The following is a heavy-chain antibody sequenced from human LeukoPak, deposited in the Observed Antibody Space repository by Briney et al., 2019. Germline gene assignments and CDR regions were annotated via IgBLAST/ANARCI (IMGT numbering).Heavy chain of an antibody. CDR1: GFSVGTNY. V-gene: IGHV3-53*01. CDR3: AKQLGYCSDGSCYFPY. Sequence: PGGSLRLSCAASGFSVGTNYMTWVRQAPGKGLEWVSVIYSGDNTYYADSVKGRFTISRDTPKNTLYLQMNSLRAEDTAVYYCAKQLGYCSDGSCYFPYWGQGTLVTVSS. CDR2: IYSGDNT. J-gene: IGHJ4*02. D-gene: IGHD2-15*01.